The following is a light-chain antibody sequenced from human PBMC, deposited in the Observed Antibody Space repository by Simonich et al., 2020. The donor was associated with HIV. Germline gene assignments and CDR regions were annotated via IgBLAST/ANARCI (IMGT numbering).Light chain of an antibody. CDR3: QQYNNWPRT. V-gene: IGKV3-15*01. J-gene: IGKJ1*01. CDR2: GES. CDR1: HSVSSN. Sequence: EIVMTQSPATLSVSPGERHTLSCRASHSVSSNLAWFPQKPGQAPRLLITGESIRGTGIPARFSGSGSGTEFTLTISSMQSEEFAVYYCQQYNNWPRTFGQGTKVEIK.